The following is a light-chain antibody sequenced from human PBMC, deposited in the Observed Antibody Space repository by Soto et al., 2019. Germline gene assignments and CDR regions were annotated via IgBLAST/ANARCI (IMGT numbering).Light chain of an antibody. V-gene: IGLV2-11*01. CDR2: DVT. CDR1: SSDVGLYNS. CDR3: FSYAGSYTYV. J-gene: IGLJ1*01. Sequence: QSALTQPPSVSGSPGQSVTISCTGTSSDVGLYNSLSWYQQHPGKAPKFIIYDVTKRPSGVPDRFSGSKSGNTASLTISGLPADDEAAYYCFSYAGSYTYVFGTGTKLTVL.